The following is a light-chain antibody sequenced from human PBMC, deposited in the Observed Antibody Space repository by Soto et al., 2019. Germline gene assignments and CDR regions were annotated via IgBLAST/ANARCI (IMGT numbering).Light chain of an antibody. J-gene: IGKJ1*01. CDR3: QQYNSYSET. V-gene: IGKV1-5*01. Sequence: DIQMTQSPSTLSASVGDRVTITCRASQSISSWLAWYQQKPGKAPKLLIYDASSLERGVPSRFSGSGSGTELTLTISSLQPDDVATDYCQQYNSYSETFGQGTKVEIQ. CDR2: DAS. CDR1: QSISSW.